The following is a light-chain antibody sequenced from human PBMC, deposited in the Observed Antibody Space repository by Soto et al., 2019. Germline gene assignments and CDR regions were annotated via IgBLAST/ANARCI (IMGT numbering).Light chain of an antibody. CDR1: SSDVGAYKY. CDR3: NSYAGDIIRFV. V-gene: IGLV2-14*01. CDR2: EVS. Sequence: QSALTQPASVSGSPGQSVTISCTGTSSDVGAYKYVSWYQQHPGKAPKLMIYEVSNRPSGVSNRFSGSKPGNTASLTISGLQADDEADYYCNSYAGDIIRFVFGTGTKVTVL. J-gene: IGLJ1*01.